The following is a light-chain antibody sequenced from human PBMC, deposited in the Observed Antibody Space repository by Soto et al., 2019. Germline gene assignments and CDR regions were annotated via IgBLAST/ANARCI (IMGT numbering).Light chain of an antibody. Sequence: EIVLTQSPGTLSLSPGERATLSCRSSQSSNSIYLAWYQQKPGHALSLRSSGASSRATGIPDRFSGSGSGTDFTLTISRPEAEDFAVYYCHQYDSWTFGQGTKVDIK. CDR1: QSSNSIY. V-gene: IGKV3-20*01. CDR2: GAS. CDR3: HQYDSWT. J-gene: IGKJ1*01.